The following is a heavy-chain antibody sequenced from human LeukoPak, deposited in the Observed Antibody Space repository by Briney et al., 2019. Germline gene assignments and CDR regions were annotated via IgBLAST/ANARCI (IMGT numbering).Heavy chain of an antibody. Sequence: PGGSLRLSCAASGFTFDDYGMHWVRQAPGKGLEWVSGISWNSGSIGYADSVKGRFTISRDNAKNSLYLQMNSLRPDDMALYYCATEYRGYLLTGTRGYFDYWGQGTLVTVSS. J-gene: IGHJ4*02. CDR1: GFTFDDYG. D-gene: IGHD3-9*01. V-gene: IGHV3-9*03. CDR3: ATEYRGYLLTGTRGYFDY. CDR2: ISWNSGSI.